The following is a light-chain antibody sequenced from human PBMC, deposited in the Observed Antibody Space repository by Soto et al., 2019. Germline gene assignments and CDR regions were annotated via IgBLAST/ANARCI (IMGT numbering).Light chain of an antibody. J-gene: IGKJ4*01. Sequence: EILLTQSPATLSLSPGEGATLSCRASQSIYSKLAWYQQRRGQTPRLLIYDASSMATGIPARFSGSGFGTEFTLTISSLQSEDFAVYYCQQYDSWPPLTFGGGTKVEIK. V-gene: IGKV3-15*01. CDR2: DAS. CDR3: QQYDSWPPLT. CDR1: QSIYSK.